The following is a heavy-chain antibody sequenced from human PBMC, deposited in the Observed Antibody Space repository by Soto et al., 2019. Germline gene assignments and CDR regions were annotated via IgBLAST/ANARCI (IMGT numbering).Heavy chain of an antibody. V-gene: IGHV3-30*18. D-gene: IGHD6-19*01. CDR3: AKRIAVAGIYYYGMDL. CDR1: GFTFSNYV. CDR2: ISYDGSNK. J-gene: IGHJ6*02. Sequence: QVPLVESGGGVVQPGRSLRLSCAASGFTFSNYVMHWVRQAPGKGLEWVAVISYDGSNKYYADSVKGRFTISRDNSKNTLYLQMSSLRPEDTAIYYCAKRIAVAGIYYYGMDLWGQGTTVTVSS.